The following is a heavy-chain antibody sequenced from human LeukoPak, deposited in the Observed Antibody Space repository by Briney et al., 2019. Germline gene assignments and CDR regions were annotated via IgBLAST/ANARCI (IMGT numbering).Heavy chain of an antibody. Sequence: PSETLSLTCTVSGGSISSYHWSWIRQPPGKGLEWIGYIYYSGNTNYNPSLKSRVTISVDTSKNQFSLKLSSVTAADTAVYYCAKVGDGYNQRFYFDYWGQGSLVTVSS. CDR3: AKVGDGYNQRFYFDY. CDR1: GGSISSYH. D-gene: IGHD5-24*01. CDR2: IYYSGNT. J-gene: IGHJ4*02. V-gene: IGHV4-59*01.